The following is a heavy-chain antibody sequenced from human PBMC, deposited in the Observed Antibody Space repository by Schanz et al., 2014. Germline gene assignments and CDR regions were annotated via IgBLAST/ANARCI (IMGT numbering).Heavy chain of an antibody. J-gene: IGHJ4*02. CDR3: ARGRGFYDY. Sequence: QVQLVQSGAEVKKPGASVKVSCKASGYTFTSHGISWVRQAPGQGLEWMGIINLSGGSTNNAQKFQGRLTMTRDTSTSTAYMELSSLTSEDTAVHYCARGRGFYDYWGQGTLVTVSS. D-gene: IGHD3-10*01. CDR2: INLSGGST. CDR1: GYTFTSHG. V-gene: IGHV1-46*01.